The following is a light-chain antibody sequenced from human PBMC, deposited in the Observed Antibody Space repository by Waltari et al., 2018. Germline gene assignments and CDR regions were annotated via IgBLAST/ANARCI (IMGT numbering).Light chain of an antibody. CDR3: TSNAGSNNYV. CDR2: EVN. V-gene: IGLV2-8*01. CDR1: SSDDGPNNY. J-gene: IGLJ1*01. Sequence: QSSLTQAPSASGPLGKMPTTYCTGTSSDDGPNNYDSRNQQHPGTAPKLMIYEVNKRPSGVPERFSGFKSGNTASLIISGLQAEDGGDYYCTSNAGSNNYVFGTGTEVTVL.